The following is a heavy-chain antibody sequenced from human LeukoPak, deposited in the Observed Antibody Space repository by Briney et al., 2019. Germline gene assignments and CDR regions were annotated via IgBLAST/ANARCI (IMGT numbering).Heavy chain of an antibody. D-gene: IGHD3-22*01. Sequence: LGGSLRLSCAASGFTFSDYYMSWIRQAPGKGLEWVSYISSSGSTIYYADSVKGRFTISRDNAKNSLYLQMNSLRAEDTAVYYCARRQYYYDSSGSFDYWGQGTLVTVSS. J-gene: IGHJ4*02. CDR1: GFTFSDYY. CDR3: ARRQYYYDSSGSFDY. CDR2: ISSSGSTI. V-gene: IGHV3-11*04.